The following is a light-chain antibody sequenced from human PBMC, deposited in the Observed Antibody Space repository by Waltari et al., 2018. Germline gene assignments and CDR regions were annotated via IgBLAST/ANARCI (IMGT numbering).Light chain of an antibody. CDR2: GNS. V-gene: IGLV1-40*01. CDR3: QSYDSSLSGYV. CDR1: SSNIGAGYD. J-gene: IGLJ1*01. Sequence: QSVLTQPPSVSGAPGQRVTISCTGSSSNIGAGYDVHWYQQLPGTAPNRLIYGNSKRPSGVPDRFAGAKSGTAASLAITGLQAEDEADYYCQSYDSSLSGYVFGTGTKVTVL.